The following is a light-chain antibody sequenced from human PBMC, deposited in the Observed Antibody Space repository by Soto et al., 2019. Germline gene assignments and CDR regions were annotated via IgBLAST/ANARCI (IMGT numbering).Light chain of an antibody. V-gene: IGKV3-15*01. CDR3: QHYNNWPPYT. J-gene: IGKJ2*01. CDR1: QSVRTN. Sequence: EIVMTQSPATLSVSAGERAILSCRASQSVRTNLAWYQQKPGQAPRLLIYSASTRATGIPARFSGSASGTEFTLTISSLQSEDFAVYYCQHYNNWPPYTFGQGTKLEI. CDR2: SAS.